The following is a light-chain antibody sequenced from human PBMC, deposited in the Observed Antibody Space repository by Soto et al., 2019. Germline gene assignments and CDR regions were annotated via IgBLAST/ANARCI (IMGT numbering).Light chain of an antibody. Sequence: DIVMTQSPATLSVSPGERATLSCRASQSINTNLAWYQQKPGQAPRLLIYGASTRATVIPASFSGSGSGTEITLTISGLQADDFAVYYCQQYHHWPPKVTFGPGTRVDI. V-gene: IGKV3-15*01. CDR2: GAS. J-gene: IGKJ3*01. CDR3: QQYHHWPPKVT. CDR1: QSINTN.